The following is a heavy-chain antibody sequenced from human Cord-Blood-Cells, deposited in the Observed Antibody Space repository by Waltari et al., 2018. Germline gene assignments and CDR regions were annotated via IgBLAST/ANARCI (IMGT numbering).Heavy chain of an antibody. CDR2: INHSGST. CDR1: GGSFSGYY. CDR3: ARVRWGYFDY. V-gene: IGHV4-34*01. J-gene: IGHJ4*02. D-gene: IGHD3-16*01. Sequence: QVQLQQWGAGLLKPSETLSLTCAVYGGSFSGYYWSWIRQPPGKGLEWIGEINHSGSTNYNPSLKSRVTISVDTSKNQFSLMLSSVTAADTAVYYCARVRWGYFDYWGQGTLVTVSS.